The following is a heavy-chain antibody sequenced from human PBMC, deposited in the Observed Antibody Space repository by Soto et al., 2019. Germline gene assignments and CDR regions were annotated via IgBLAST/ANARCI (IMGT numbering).Heavy chain of an antibody. CDR2: IGTAGDT. CDR1: GFTLSSYD. D-gene: IGHD3-10*01. V-gene: IGHV3-13*01. J-gene: IGHJ6*02. CDR3: ARGGVELPYYYYGMDV. Sequence: EVQLVESGGGLVQPGGSLRLSCAASGFTLSSYDMHWVRQATGTGLEWVSAIGTAGDTYYTGSVKGRFTISRENAKNSLYRQINSLRAGDTAVYYCARGGVELPYYYYGMDVGGQGTTVTVSS.